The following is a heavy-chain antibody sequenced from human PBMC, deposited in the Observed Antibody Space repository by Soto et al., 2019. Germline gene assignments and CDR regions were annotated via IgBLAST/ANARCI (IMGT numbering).Heavy chain of an antibody. Sequence: EVQLLESGGGLVQPGGSLRLSCAASGFTFGSYAMSWVRQAPGKGLEWVSAISGSGGSTYYADSVKGRFTISRDNSKNTLYLQMNSLRAEDTAVYYCAKDVGYCSGGSCYPRDYWGQGTLVTVSS. J-gene: IGHJ4*02. D-gene: IGHD2-15*01. CDR1: GFTFGSYA. CDR2: ISGSGGST. CDR3: AKDVGYCSGGSCYPRDY. V-gene: IGHV3-23*01.